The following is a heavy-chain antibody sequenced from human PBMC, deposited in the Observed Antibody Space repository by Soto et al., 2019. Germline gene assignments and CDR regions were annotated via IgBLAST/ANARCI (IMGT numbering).Heavy chain of an antibody. J-gene: IGHJ4*02. V-gene: IGHV3-21*01. D-gene: IGHD1-1*01. CDR2: ISSSSNYI. CDR3: ARDGYNFRLDS. CDR1: GFTFSNYW. Sequence: GGSLRLSCAASGFTFSNYWMHWVRQAPGEGLEWISSISSSSNYIYYADSLKGRFTISRDNAKNSMYLQMNSLRAEDTAVYYCARDGYNFRLDSWGQGTLVTVSS.